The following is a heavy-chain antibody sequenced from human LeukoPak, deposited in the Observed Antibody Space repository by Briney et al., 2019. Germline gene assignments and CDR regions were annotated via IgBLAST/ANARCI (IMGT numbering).Heavy chain of an antibody. CDR3: ARVSGRVTKVRGNFDY. D-gene: IGHD3-10*01. J-gene: IGHJ4*02. Sequence: PGGSLRLSCAASGFTFSSYWMSWVRQAPGKGLEWVANIKQDGSEKYYVDSVKGRFTISRDNAKNSLYLQMNSLRAEDTAVYYCARVSGRVTKVRGNFDYWGQGTLVTVSS. CDR1: GFTFSSYW. V-gene: IGHV3-7*01. CDR2: IKQDGSEK.